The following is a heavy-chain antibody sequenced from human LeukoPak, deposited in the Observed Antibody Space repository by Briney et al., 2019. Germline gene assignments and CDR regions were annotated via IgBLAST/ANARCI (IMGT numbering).Heavy chain of an antibody. CDR1: GLTFSKFI. Sequence: GGSLRLSCAVSGLTFSKFIMRWVRQAPGKGLEWVSTITGGGATFYPDSVKGRFTISRDNSKNTLYLQMNGLRADDTAVYFCAVELEGPAGVRMPLGYWGQGTLVTVSS. D-gene: IGHD2-2*01. J-gene: IGHJ4*02. CDR2: ITGGGAT. CDR3: AVELEGPAGVRMPLGY. V-gene: IGHV3-23*01.